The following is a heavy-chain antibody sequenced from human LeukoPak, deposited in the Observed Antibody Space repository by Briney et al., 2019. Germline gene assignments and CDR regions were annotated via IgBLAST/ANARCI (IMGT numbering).Heavy chain of an antibody. CDR3: ARRRAGIAGPFDD. Sequence: SETLSLTCGVSGASISDSYDYWGWIRQPPGKGLEWIGNVFYSGTTYNNPSLKSRVTISVDTSKNQFSLKVTSVTAADTAVYFCARRRAGIAGPFDDWGQGILVTVSS. D-gene: IGHD6-13*01. J-gene: IGHJ4*02. V-gene: IGHV4-39*01. CDR1: GASISDSYDY. CDR2: VFYSGTT.